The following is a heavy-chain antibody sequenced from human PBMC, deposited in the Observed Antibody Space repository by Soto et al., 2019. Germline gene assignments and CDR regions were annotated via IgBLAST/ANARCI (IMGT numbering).Heavy chain of an antibody. CDR2: ISFSGSTI. Sequence: GGSLRLSCAASGFTFSSYAMSWVRQAPGKGLEWVSYISFSGSTIYHADSVKGRFTVSRDNARDSLYLQMNSLRAEDTAVYYCARLGQFDYWGQGTLVTVSS. V-gene: IGHV3-48*04. CDR1: GFTFSSYA. J-gene: IGHJ4*02. CDR3: ARLGQFDY. D-gene: IGHD7-27*01.